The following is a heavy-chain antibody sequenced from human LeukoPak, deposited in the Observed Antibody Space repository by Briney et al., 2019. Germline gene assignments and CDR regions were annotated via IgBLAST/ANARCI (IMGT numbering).Heavy chain of an antibody. V-gene: IGHV1-46*01. CDR3: ARVASYYDSSGYYSYYFDY. J-gene: IGHJ4*02. Sequence: ASVKASCKASGYTFTSYYMHWVRQAPGQGLEWMGIINPSGGSTSYAQKFQGRVTMTRDTSTSTVYMELSSLRSEDTAVYYCARVASYYDSSGYYSYYFDYWGQGTLVTVSS. CDR2: INPSGGST. CDR1: GYTFTSYY. D-gene: IGHD3-22*01.